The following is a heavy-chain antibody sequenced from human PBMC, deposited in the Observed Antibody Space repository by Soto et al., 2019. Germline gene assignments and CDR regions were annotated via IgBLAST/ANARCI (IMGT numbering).Heavy chain of an antibody. CDR3: TVPIVYGMDV. J-gene: IGHJ6*02. CDR1: GFTFSTFN. V-gene: IGHV3-48*01. Sequence: GGSLRLSCAASGFTFSTFNMNWVRQAPGKGLEWVSYISSSSSTIYYADSVKGRFTISRDNVKNSLYLQMNSLRAEDTAVYYCTVPIVYGMDVWGQGTTVTVSS. CDR2: ISSSSSTI. D-gene: IGHD2-2*01.